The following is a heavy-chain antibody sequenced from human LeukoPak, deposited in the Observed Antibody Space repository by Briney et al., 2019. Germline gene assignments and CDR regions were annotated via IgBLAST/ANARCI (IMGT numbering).Heavy chain of an antibody. CDR1: GGSISSSSYY. CDR3: ASERKELPAFFDY. D-gene: IGHD1-7*01. CDR2: IQYSGST. V-gene: IGHV4-39*01. Sequence: PSETLSLTCTVSGGSISSSSYYWGWIRQPPGTGLEWIGSIQYSGSTYNNPSLNSRVTISVDMSKNQLSLKLSSVTAADTAVYHCASERKELPAFFDYWGQGTLVTVSS. J-gene: IGHJ4*02.